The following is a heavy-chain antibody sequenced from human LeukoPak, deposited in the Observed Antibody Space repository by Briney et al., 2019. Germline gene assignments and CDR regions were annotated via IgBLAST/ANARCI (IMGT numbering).Heavy chain of an antibody. CDR1: GFTFSSYE. CDR3: AKDFRYCSGGGCYGWFDP. Sequence: GGSLRLSCAASGFTFSSYEMNWVRQAPGKGLEWVSYISSSGSTIYYADSVKGRFTISRDNAKNSLYLQMNSLRGEDTAIYYCAKDFRYCSGGGCYGWFDPWGQGTLVTVSS. CDR2: ISSSGSTI. D-gene: IGHD2-15*01. J-gene: IGHJ5*02. V-gene: IGHV3-48*03.